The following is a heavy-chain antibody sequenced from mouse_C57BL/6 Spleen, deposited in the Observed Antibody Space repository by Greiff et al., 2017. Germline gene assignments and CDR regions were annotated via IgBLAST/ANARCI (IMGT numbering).Heavy chain of an antibody. CDR3: ARYEGNNAYAMDY. Sequence: EVKLQESGGGLVQPGGSLSLSCAASGFTFTDYYMSWVRQPPGKALEWLGFIRNKANGYTTEYSASVKGRFTISKDNSQSILYLQMNALRAEDSATYYCARYEGNNAYAMDYWDQETSVTVSS. CDR2: IRNKANGYTT. CDR1: GFTFTDYY. D-gene: IGHD2-1*01. V-gene: IGHV7-3*01. J-gene: IGHJ4*01.